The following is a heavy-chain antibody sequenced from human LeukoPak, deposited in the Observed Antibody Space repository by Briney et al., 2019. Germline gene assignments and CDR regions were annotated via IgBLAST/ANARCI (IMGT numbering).Heavy chain of an antibody. J-gene: IGHJ5*02. V-gene: IGHV4-59*01. CDR1: GGSISSYY. Sequence: SETLSVTCSVSGGSISSYYWSWLRQPPGKALEWIGYIYYTGRTNYSPSIKRRVTISVDTSKKQFSLNLSSVTAADTAVYYCARGPVRNWFDPWGQGTLVTVSS. CDR2: IYYTGRT. CDR3: ARGPVRNWFDP.